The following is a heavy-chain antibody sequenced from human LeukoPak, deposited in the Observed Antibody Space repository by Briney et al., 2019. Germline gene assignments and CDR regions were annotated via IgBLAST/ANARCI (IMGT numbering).Heavy chain of an antibody. V-gene: IGHV1-2*02. CDR1: GYTFTGYY. Sequence: GASVRVSSTASGYTFTGYYMHWVRQAPGQGLEWMGWINPNSGGTNYAQKFQGRVTMTRDTSISTAYMELSRLRSDDTAVYYCARVEEGAIDYWGQGTLVTVSS. J-gene: IGHJ4*02. CDR2: INPNSGGT. D-gene: IGHD1-26*01. CDR3: ARVEEGAIDY.